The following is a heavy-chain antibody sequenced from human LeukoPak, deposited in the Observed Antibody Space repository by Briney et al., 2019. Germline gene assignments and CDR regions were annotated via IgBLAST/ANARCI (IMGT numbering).Heavy chain of an antibody. CDR1: GFTFSSYS. D-gene: IGHD1-26*01. V-gene: IGHV3-74*01. CDR2: INSDGSST. Sequence: GGSLRLSCAASGFTFSSYSMNWVRQAPGKGLVWVSRINSDGSSTSYADSVKGRFTISRDNAKNTLYLQMNSLRAEDTAVYYCARARGSYYYYFDYWGQGTLVTVSS. J-gene: IGHJ4*02. CDR3: ARARGSYYYYFDY.